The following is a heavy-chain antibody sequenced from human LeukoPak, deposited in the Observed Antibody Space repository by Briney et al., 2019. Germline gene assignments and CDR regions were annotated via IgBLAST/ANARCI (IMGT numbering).Heavy chain of an antibody. CDR1: GGSISSGGYY. CDR2: IYYSGST. Sequence: PSQTLSLTCTVSGGSISSGGYYWSWIRQHPGKGLEWIGYIYYSGSTYYNPPLKSRVTISVDTSKNQFSLKLSSVTAADTAVYYCAREDGYDSSGYTPEFDYWGQGTLVTVSS. D-gene: IGHD3-22*01. CDR3: AREDGYDSSGYTPEFDY. J-gene: IGHJ4*02. V-gene: IGHV4-31*03.